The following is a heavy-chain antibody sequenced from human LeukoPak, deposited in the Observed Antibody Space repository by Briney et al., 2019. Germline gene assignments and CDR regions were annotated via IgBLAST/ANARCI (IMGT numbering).Heavy chain of an antibody. D-gene: IGHD3-22*01. J-gene: IGHJ6*03. CDR1: GDSISNTYFY. CDR3: ARGCYYDSSGPPPPSFDGRYYYYYMDV. CDR2: IYYGGTT. V-gene: IGHV4-39*07. Sequence: SETLSLTCTVSGDSISNTYFYWAWIRQPPGKGLAWIGSIYYGGTTYYNPSLKSRVSISIDTSKQQFSLKLNSVTAADTAVYYCARGCYYDSSGPPPPSFDGRYYYYYMDVWGKGTTVTVSS.